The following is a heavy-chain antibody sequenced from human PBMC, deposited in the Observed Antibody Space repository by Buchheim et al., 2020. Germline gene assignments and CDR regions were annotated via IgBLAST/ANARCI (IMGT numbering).Heavy chain of an antibody. Sequence: EVQILESGGGSVQPGGSLRLSCAASGFTFSRYAMNWVRQAPGKGLEWVSAISDRGDTTHYADSVKGRCTISRDNSKNMVYLEMKNLRAEDTAVYYCVKVRIVVKPPARGDFDNWGQGTL. D-gene: IGHD2-2*01. CDR2: ISDRGDTT. CDR3: VKVRIVVKPPARGDFDN. V-gene: IGHV3-23*01. CDR1: GFTFSRYA. J-gene: IGHJ4*02.